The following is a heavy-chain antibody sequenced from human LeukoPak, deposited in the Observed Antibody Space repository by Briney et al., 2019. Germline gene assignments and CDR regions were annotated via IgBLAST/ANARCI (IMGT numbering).Heavy chain of an antibody. D-gene: IGHD5-18*01. Sequence: SETLSLTCAVYGGSFSGYYWSWIRQPPGKGLEWIGEINHSGSTNYNPSLKSRVTISVDTSKNQFSLKLSSVTAADTAVYYCARGSDTAMVDYYYYGMDVWGQGTTVTVSS. CDR3: ARGSDTAMVDYYYYGMDV. J-gene: IGHJ6*02. CDR2: INHSGST. CDR1: GGSFSGYY. V-gene: IGHV4-34*01.